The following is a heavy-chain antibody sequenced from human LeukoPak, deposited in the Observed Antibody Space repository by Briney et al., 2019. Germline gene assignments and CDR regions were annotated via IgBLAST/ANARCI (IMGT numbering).Heavy chain of an antibody. D-gene: IGHD6-13*01. Sequence: GRSLRLSCAASGFAFSSYGMHWVRQAPGKGLEWVAVIWYDGSNKYYADSVKGRFTISRDNSKNTLYLQMNSLRAEDTAVYYCAKGGYSSSIYDYWGQGTLVTVS. V-gene: IGHV3-33*06. CDR2: IWYDGSNK. J-gene: IGHJ4*02. CDR3: AKGGYSSSIYDY. CDR1: GFAFSSYG.